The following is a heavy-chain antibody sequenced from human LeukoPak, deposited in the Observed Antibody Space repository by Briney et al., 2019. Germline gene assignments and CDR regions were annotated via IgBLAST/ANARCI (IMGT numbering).Heavy chain of an antibody. Sequence: GGSLRLSCAASGFTFSSYWMHWVRQAPGKGLIWVSRIYSDGSSTSYADSVKGRFTISRDNAKNTLYLQMNSLRAEDTAVYYCARPYYYDSSGYAYYWGQGTLVTVSS. J-gene: IGHJ4*02. CDR2: IYSDGSST. V-gene: IGHV3-74*01. CDR3: ARPYYYDSSGYAYY. CDR1: GFTFSSYW. D-gene: IGHD3-22*01.